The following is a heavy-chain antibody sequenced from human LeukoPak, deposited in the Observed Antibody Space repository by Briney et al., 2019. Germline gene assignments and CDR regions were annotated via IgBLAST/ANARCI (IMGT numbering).Heavy chain of an antibody. J-gene: IGHJ4*02. CDR3: AKMRGSWIYFDY. CDR1: GFTFSNYG. Sequence: GGSLRLSCAASGFTFSNYGMHWVRQVPGKGLEWVALISYGGSNEYYARSVKGRFTISRDNSKNTLYLQMNSLRAEDTAVYYCAKMRGSWIYFDYWGQGTLVTVSS. V-gene: IGHV3-30*18. CDR2: ISYGGSNE. D-gene: IGHD6-13*01.